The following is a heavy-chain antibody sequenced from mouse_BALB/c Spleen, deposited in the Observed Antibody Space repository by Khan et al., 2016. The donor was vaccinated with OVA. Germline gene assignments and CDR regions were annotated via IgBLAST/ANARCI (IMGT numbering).Heavy chain of an antibody. V-gene: IGHV2-9*02. CDR2: IWAGGST. D-gene: IGHD1-3*01. CDR1: GFSLTSYG. Sequence: VQLQESGPGLVAPSQSLSITCTVSGFSLTSYGVHWVRQPPGKGLEWLGVIWAGGSTNYNSALMSRLSISKDNSKSQVFLQMHSLQTDDTAMDYCARLEDIWGQGTTLTVSS. J-gene: IGHJ2*01. CDR3: ARLEDI.